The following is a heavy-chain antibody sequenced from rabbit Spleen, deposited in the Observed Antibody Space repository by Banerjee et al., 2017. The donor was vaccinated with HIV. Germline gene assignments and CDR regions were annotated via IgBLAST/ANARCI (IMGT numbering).Heavy chain of an antibody. J-gene: IGHJ6*01. Sequence: GQLEESGGDLVKPEGSLRLTWTASGFSFTDRDVVCWVRQAPGKGLEWIGCIATITGKTFYATWAKGRFTISRASSTTVFLQVTRLTVADTATYFCARDLPEIVGWNFGFWGQGTLVTVS. CDR3: ARDLPEIVGWNFGF. CDR2: IATITGKT. CDR1: GFSFTDRDV. D-gene: IGHD1-1*01. V-gene: IGHV1S45*01.